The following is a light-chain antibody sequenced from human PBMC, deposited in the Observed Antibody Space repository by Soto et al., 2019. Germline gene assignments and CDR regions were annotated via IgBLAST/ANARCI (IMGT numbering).Light chain of an antibody. CDR1: QSISNW. CDR3: QQLNSYPLT. CDR2: AAS. V-gene: IGKV1-5*01. Sequence: IQVSHSTSTLSASVGDRVIVTCRASQSISNWLAWYQQKPGQAPKLLIYAASTLQTGVPSRFSGSGSGTDFTLTISSLQPEDFATYYCQQLNSYPLTFGGGTKVDI. J-gene: IGKJ4*01.